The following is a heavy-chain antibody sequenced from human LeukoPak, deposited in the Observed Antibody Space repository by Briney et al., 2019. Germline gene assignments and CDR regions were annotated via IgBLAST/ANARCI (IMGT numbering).Heavy chain of an antibody. J-gene: IGHJ4*02. CDR1: GGSFSGYY. CDR2: IYYSGST. D-gene: IGHD3-3*01. CDR3: ARHPIVLRFLEWLPFFDY. Sequence: SETLSLTCAVYGGSFSGYYWSWIRQPPGKGLEWIGSIYYSGSTYYNPSLKSRVTISVDTSKNQFSLKLSSVTAADTAVYYCARHPIVLRFLEWLPFFDYWGQGTLVTVSS. V-gene: IGHV4-34*01.